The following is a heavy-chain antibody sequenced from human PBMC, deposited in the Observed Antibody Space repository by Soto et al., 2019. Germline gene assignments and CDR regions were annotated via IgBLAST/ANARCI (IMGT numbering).Heavy chain of an antibody. V-gene: IGHV1-69*01. CDR2: IIPIFGTA. CDR1: GGTFSSYA. CDR3: AIQSGYIGGGYGYFDY. J-gene: IGHJ4*02. D-gene: IGHD6-13*01. Sequence: QVQLVQSGAEVKKPGSSVKVSCKASGGTFSSYAISWVRQAPGQGLEWMGGIIPIFGTANYAQKFQGRVTITADESTSTAYMELSRQRSEDTAVSYCAIQSGYIGGGYGYFDYWGQGTLVTVSS.